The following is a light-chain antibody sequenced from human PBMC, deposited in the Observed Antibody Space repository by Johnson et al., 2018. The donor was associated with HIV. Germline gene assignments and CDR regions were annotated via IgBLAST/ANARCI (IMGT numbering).Light chain of an antibody. J-gene: IGLJ1*01. Sequence: QSVLTQPPSVSAAPGQKVTISCSGSSSTIGNNHVSWYQLIPGKAPKLLIYKHNKRHSGIPDRFSGPNSGTSTTLGITRLQTGDEPDYYCRPFDTSPSAAGVVGTGTTVT. CDR1: SSTIGNNH. CDR3: RPFDTSPSAAGV. CDR2: KHN. V-gene: IGLV1-51*02.